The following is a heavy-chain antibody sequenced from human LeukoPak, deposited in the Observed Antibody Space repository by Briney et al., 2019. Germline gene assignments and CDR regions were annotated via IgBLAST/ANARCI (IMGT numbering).Heavy chain of an antibody. D-gene: IGHD3-22*01. CDR3: ARAMTYDSSGPPTY. Sequence: ASVKVSCKASGYTFTSYGISWVRQAPGQGLEWMGWISAYNDNTNYAQKLQGRVTMTTDTSTSTAYMELRSLRSDDTAVYYCARAMTYDSSGPPTYWGQGTLVTVSS. J-gene: IGHJ4*02. CDR2: ISAYNDNT. V-gene: IGHV1-18*01. CDR1: GYTFTSYG.